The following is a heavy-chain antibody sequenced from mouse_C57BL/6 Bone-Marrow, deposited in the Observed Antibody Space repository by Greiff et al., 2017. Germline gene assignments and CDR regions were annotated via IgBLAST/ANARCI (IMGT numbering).Heavy chain of an antibody. CDR3: TTGITTYFDV. V-gene: IGHV14-4*01. CDR2: IDPENGDT. CDR1: GFNIKDDY. Sequence: EVQLQQSGAELVRPGASVKLSCTASGFNIKDDYMHWVKQRPEQGLEWIGWIDPENGDTEYASKFQGKATITADTSSNTAYLQLSSLTSEDTAVYYCTTGITTYFDVWGTGTTVTVSS. D-gene: IGHD2-4*01. J-gene: IGHJ1*03.